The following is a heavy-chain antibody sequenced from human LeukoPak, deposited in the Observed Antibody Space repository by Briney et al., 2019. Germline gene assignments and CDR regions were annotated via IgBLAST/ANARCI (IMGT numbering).Heavy chain of an antibody. Sequence: SETLSLTCSVSGGSVSPWYWSWIRQPPGKGLEWIGYIYYNGGTDYNPSLKSRVTISVDTSKNQFSLKLSSVTAADTAVYYCARVSSSWYSYWFDPWGQGTLVTVSS. J-gene: IGHJ5*02. D-gene: IGHD6-13*01. V-gene: IGHV4-59*02. CDR2: IYYNGGT. CDR1: GGSVSPWY. CDR3: ARVSSSWYSYWFDP.